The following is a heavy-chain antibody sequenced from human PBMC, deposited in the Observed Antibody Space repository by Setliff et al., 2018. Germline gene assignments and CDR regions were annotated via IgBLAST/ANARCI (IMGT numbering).Heavy chain of an antibody. Sequence: GGSLRLSCAASGFTFSSYTMSWVRQAPGQGLEWVSSIDTSSTWIYYADSVKGRFTISRDNAENSLYLQMNSLRAEDTAVYYCARSETCHSTHCSPYDYWGQGTPVTVSS. J-gene: IGHJ4*02. CDR1: GFTFSSYT. CDR2: IDTSSTWI. D-gene: IGHD2-2*01. V-gene: IGHV3-21*01. CDR3: ARSETCHSTHCSPYDY.